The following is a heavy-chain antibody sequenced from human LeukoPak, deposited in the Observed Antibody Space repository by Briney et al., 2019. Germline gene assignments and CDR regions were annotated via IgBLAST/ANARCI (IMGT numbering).Heavy chain of an antibody. D-gene: IGHD5-18*01. Sequence: SETLSLTCTVSGGSISSYYWSWLRQPPGKGLEWIGYIYYSGSTNYNPSLKSRVTISVDTSKNQFSLKLSSVTAADTAVYYCARARDGYSYGYLGYWGQGTLVTVSS. CDR3: ARARDGYSYGYLGY. CDR1: GGSISSYY. CDR2: IYYSGST. J-gene: IGHJ4*02. V-gene: IGHV4-59*01.